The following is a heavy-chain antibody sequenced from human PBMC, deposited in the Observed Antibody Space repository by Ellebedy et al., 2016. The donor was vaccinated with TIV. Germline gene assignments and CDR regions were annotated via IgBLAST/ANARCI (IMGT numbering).Heavy chain of an antibody. D-gene: IGHD3-10*01. CDR2: ISGCGAST. CDR1: GFTFTDYA. Sequence: GESLKISCAASGFTFTDYAMNWVRQAPGKGLEWVSSISGCGASTYYADSVKGRFPISRDNSKNTLYLQGNSLRAEDTAIYFCAKHPAVGSYYYMDVWGKGTTVTVSS. J-gene: IGHJ6*03. CDR3: AKHPAVGSYYYMDV. V-gene: IGHV3-23*01.